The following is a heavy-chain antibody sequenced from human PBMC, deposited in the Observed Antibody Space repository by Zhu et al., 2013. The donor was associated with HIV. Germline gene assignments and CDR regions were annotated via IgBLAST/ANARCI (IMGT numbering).Heavy chain of an antibody. CDR2: IIPIFGTA. CDR3: ARSHSSGWSSSHDLNWFDP. Sequence: QVQLVQSGAEVKKPGSSVKVSCKASGGTFSSYAISWVRQAPGQGLEWMGGIIPIFGTANYAQKFQGRVTITADESTSTAYMELSSLRSEDTAVYYCARSHSSGWSSSHDLNWFDPWGQGTLVTVSS. V-gene: IGHV1-69*01. J-gene: IGHJ5*02. CDR1: GGTFSSYA. D-gene: IGHD6-19*01.